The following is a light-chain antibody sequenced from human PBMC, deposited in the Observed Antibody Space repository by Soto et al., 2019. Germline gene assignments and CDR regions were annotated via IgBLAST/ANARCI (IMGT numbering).Light chain of an antibody. V-gene: IGLV2-23*02. CDR3: CSYAGSSIALI. Sequence: QSVVTQPASASGSPGQSITISSTGTSSEVGKYNLVSWYQQHPGKAPTLMIYEVSKWPSGVSNRFSGSKSGNTSSLTISGLQAEDEADYYCCSYAGSSIALIFGTGTKVTVL. CDR2: EVS. CDR1: SSEVGKYNL. J-gene: IGLJ1*01.